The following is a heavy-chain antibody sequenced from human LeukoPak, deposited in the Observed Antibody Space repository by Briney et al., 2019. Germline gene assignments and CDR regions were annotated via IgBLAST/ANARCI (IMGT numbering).Heavy chain of an antibody. CDR1: GGSISSYY. V-gene: IGHV4-59*08. J-gene: IGHJ4*02. CDR3: ARRRGLDYDN. Sequence: SETLSLTCTVSGGSISSYYWNWIRQPPGKGLEWIGYIYYSGGTNCNPSLKSRVTISVDTSKNQFSLKLSSVTAADTAVYFCARRRGLDYDNWGQGTLVTVSS. CDR2: IYYSGGT. D-gene: IGHD3/OR15-3a*01.